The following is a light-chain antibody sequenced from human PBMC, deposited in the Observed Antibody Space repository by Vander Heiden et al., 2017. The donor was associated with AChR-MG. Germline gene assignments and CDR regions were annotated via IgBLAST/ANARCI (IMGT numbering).Light chain of an antibody. CDR2: DVT. CDR3: CSYAGGYTWL. J-gene: IGLJ2*01. V-gene: IGLV2-11*01. Sequence: QSALTQPRSVSGSPGQSVTITCTGTSSDVGGYNSVSWYQQHPGKAPKRIRFDVTERPAGVPDRFSGSKAENTDSLTISGLQAEDEADDHCCSYAGGYTWLFGGGTKVTV. CDR1: SSDVGGYNS.